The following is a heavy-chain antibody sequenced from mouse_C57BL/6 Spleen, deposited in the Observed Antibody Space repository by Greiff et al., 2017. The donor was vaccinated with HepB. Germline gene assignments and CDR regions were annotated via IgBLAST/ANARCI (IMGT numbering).Heavy chain of an antibody. CDR2: INPGSGGT. Sequence: VQLQQSGAELVRPGTSVKVSCKASGYAFTNYLIEWVKQRPGQGLEWIGVINPGSGGTNYNEKFKGKATLTADKSSSTAYMQLSSLTSEDSAVYFCARKKSYGNFDYWGQGTTLTVSS. CDR1: GYAFTNYL. J-gene: IGHJ2*01. D-gene: IGHD2-1*01. CDR3: ARKKSYGNFDY. V-gene: IGHV1-54*01.